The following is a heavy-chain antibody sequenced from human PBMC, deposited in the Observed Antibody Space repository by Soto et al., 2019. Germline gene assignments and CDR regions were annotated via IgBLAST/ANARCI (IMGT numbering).Heavy chain of an antibody. Sequence: PGESLKISCSGSGYDFNTNWFGWVRQLPGKGLEWVGIMYPGDSDTRYNPSLQGHVTLSADVTVSTAFLQWRSLKTSETGMYFCERLPRDCNKTICYYAGHWGDGTQVTVSS. J-gene: IGHJ4*01. CDR1: GYDFNTNW. D-gene: IGHD3-10*01. CDR2: MYPGDSDT. V-gene: IGHV5-51*01. CDR3: ERLPRDCNKTICYYAGH.